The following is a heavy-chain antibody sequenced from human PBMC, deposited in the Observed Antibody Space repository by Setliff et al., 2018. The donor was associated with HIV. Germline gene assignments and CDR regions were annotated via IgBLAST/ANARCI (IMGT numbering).Heavy chain of an antibody. CDR3: VRGRIDTYWDYFKEYFFNYIDV. J-gene: IGHJ6*03. Sequence: LSLTCTILGNSSVTNYFWGWIRAPADKGLEWIGHIAASGDPNYNTSLKSRLSMSVHTSKNQISLSLTSVSAADTAVYFCVRGRIDTYWDYFKEYFFNYIDVWGQGTTVTV. V-gene: IGHV4-4*07. CDR2: IAASGDP. D-gene: IGHD3-9*01. CDR1: GNSSVTNYF.